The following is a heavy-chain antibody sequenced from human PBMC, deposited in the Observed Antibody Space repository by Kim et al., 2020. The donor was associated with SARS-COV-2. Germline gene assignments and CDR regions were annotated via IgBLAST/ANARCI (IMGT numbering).Heavy chain of an antibody. Sequence: ASVKVSCKVSGYTLTELSMQWVRQAPGKGLEWMGGFDPEGGETIYAQKFQGRVTMTEDTSTDTAYMELSSLRSEDTAVYYCARGGPIAAAVQILDYWGQGTLVTVSS. CDR3: ARGGPIAAAVQILDY. D-gene: IGHD6-13*01. CDR2: FDPEGGET. V-gene: IGHV1-24*01. CDR1: GYTLTELS. J-gene: IGHJ4*02.